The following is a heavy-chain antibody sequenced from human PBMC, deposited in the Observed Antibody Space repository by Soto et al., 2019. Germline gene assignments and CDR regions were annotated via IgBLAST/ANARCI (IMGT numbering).Heavy chain of an antibody. CDR3: TTAENYYDSSSFDY. J-gene: IGHJ4*02. Sequence: GGSLRLSCVASGFTFNNAWMNWVRQVPGKGLEWVGRIKSKTDGGTTDYAALVKGRFTISRDDSKTTLYLQMNGLKTEDTAVYYCTTAENYYDSSSFDYWGQGTLVTVSS. D-gene: IGHD3-22*01. CDR2: IKSKTDGGTT. CDR1: GFTFNNAW. V-gene: IGHV3-15*01.